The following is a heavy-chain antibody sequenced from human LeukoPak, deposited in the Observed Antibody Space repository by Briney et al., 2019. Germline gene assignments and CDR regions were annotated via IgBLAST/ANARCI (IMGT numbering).Heavy chain of an antibody. V-gene: IGHV1-2*02. Sequence: ASVKVSCKASGYTFTGYYMHWVRQAPGQGLEWMGWINPNSGGTNCAQKFQGRVTMTRDTSISTAYMELSRLRSDDTAVYYCARAGTVMITFGGGKGNWFDPWGQGTLVTVSS. D-gene: IGHD3-16*01. CDR2: INPNSGGT. J-gene: IGHJ5*02. CDR3: ARAGTVMITFGGGKGNWFDP. CDR1: GYTFTGYY.